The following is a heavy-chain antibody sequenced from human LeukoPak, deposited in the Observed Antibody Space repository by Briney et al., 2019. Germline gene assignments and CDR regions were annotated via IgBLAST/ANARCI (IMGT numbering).Heavy chain of an antibody. V-gene: IGHV3-21*01. J-gene: IGHJ4*02. CDR2: ISSSSSYI. D-gene: IGHD1-26*01. CDR1: GFTLSNYN. CDR3: ARMDNLYSGTYHSDF. Sequence: KSGGSLRLSCAASGFTLSNYNMNWVRQAPGKGLEWVSSISSSSSYIYYADSVKGRFTISRDNAKNSLYLQMNSLRAEDTAVYYCARMDNLYSGTYHSDFWGQGTLVTVSS.